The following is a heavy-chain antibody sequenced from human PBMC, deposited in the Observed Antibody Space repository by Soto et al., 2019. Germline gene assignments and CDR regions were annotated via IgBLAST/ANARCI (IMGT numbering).Heavy chain of an antibody. D-gene: IGHD5-18*01. Sequence: GSLRLSCVVSGXSLSGSSIFWVRQATGKGLEWVSLMHRGGSTDNADSVKGRFTTSRDKSKKTLYLHMTGLRLEDTDVYYCARVNTTLVDHFDCWGQGTLVTVSS. CDR3: ARVNTTLVDHFDC. V-gene: IGHV3-53*01. J-gene: IGHJ4*02. CDR1: GXSLSGSS. CDR2: MHRGGST.